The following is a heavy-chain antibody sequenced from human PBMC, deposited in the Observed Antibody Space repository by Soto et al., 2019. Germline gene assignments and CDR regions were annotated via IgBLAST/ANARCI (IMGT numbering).Heavy chain of an antibody. J-gene: IGHJ4*02. CDR3: ARWVGATSFDY. V-gene: IGHV4-59*06. Sequence: SETLSLTCTVSGGSISSYYWSWIRQHPGKGLEWIGYIYYSGSTYYNPSLKSRVTISVDTSKNQFSLKLSSATAADTAVYYCARWVGATSFDYWGQGTLVTVSS. D-gene: IGHD1-26*01. CDR1: GGSISSYY. CDR2: IYYSGST.